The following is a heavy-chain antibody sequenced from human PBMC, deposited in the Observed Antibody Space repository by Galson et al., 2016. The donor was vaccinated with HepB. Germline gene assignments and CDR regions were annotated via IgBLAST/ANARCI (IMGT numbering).Heavy chain of an antibody. D-gene: IGHD2-2*01. CDR3: TRDMWDIVVVPAAMQLLH. V-gene: IGHV3-49*03. J-gene: IGHJ4*02. CDR2: ILSKSYGETI. CDR1: GFKFGDYG. Sequence: SLRLSCAASGFKFGDYGMSWFRQAPGTGLEWVGFILSKSYGETIQYAAPVKGRVTLSRDDSQSIAYLQMNSLKTEDTAMYYCTRDMWDIVVVPAAMQLLHWGQGTLVTVSS.